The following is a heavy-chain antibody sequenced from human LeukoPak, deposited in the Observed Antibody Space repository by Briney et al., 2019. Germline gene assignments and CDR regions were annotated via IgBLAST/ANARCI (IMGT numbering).Heavy chain of an antibody. Sequence: GGSLRLSCAASGFTFSFYVMHWVRQAPGKGLEWVAVISNDGSNKYYTDSVRGRFTISRDNSKNTFYLQTNSLRPEDTALYYCARGRQRWLESDAFDIWGLGTMVTVFS. CDR1: GFTFSFYV. D-gene: IGHD5-24*01. V-gene: IGHV3-30-3*01. J-gene: IGHJ3*02. CDR3: ARGRQRWLESDAFDI. CDR2: ISNDGSNK.